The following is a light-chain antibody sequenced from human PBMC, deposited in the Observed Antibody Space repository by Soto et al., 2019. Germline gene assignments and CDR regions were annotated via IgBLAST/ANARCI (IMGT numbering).Light chain of an antibody. Sequence: QSVLTQPPSASGSPGQSVTISCTGTSSDVGKYDYVSWYQQHPGNAPKLMIYEVSNRPSGVSNRFSGSRSGNTASLTISGLQAEDEADYYCSSYTSSSTRVFGTGTKV. CDR3: SSYTSSSTRV. V-gene: IGLV2-14*01. CDR1: SSDVGKYDY. J-gene: IGLJ1*01. CDR2: EVS.